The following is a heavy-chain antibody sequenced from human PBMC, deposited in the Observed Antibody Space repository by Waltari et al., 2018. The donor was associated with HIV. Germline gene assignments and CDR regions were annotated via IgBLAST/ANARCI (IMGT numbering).Heavy chain of an antibody. D-gene: IGHD3-22*01. CDR2: IYYSGST. CDR1: GVSISSSSYY. Sequence: QLQLQESGPGLVKPSETLSLTCTVSGVSISSSSYYWGWIRQPPGKGMEWIGSIYYSGSTHYNRSLKSRVSISVDTSKNEFSQKRSIVTAAETAVYYCARHETMIPFDPWGQGTLVTVSS. J-gene: IGHJ5*02. V-gene: IGHV4-39*01. CDR3: ARHETMIPFDP.